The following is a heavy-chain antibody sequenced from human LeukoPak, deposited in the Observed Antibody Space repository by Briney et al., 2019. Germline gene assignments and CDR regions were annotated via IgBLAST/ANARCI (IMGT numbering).Heavy chain of an antibody. CDR2: IYYSGYT. CDR1: GGSITTSTYY. Sequence: SETLSLTCTVSGGSITTSTYYWGWIRQPPGKGLEWIGTIYYSGYTYYNPSLESRVTIFVDTSKNQFSLKLSSVTAADTAVYYCARGKIRGSHIDYWGQGTLVTVSS. J-gene: IGHJ4*02. V-gene: IGHV4-39*01. D-gene: IGHD1-26*01. CDR3: ARGKIRGSHIDY.